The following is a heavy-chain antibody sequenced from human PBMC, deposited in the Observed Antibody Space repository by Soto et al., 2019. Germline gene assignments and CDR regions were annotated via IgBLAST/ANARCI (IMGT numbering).Heavy chain of an antibody. CDR3: ARGQLGYCSGGSCYSGWFDP. D-gene: IGHD2-15*01. J-gene: IGHJ5*02. V-gene: IGHV1-69*06. Sequence: QVQLVQSGAEVKKPGSSVKVSCKASGGTFSSYAISWVRQAPGQGVEWMGGIIPIFGTANYAQKFQGRVTITADKSTSTAYMELSSLRSEDTAVYYCARGQLGYCSGGSCYSGWFDPWGQGTLVTVSS. CDR2: IIPIFGTA. CDR1: GGTFSSYA.